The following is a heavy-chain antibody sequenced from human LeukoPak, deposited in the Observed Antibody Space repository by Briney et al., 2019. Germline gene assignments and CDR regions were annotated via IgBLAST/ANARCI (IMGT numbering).Heavy chain of an antibody. D-gene: IGHD4-11*01. CDR3: ASSLYSNYPFDY. Sequence: SQTLSLTCTVSGGSISSGDYYWSWLRQPPGKGLEWIGYIYYSGSTYYNPSLKSRVTISVETPKNQLSLKLSSVTAADTAVYYCASSLYSNYPFDYWGQGTLVTVSS. CDR2: IYYSGST. V-gene: IGHV4-30-4*08. CDR1: GGSISSGDYY. J-gene: IGHJ4*02.